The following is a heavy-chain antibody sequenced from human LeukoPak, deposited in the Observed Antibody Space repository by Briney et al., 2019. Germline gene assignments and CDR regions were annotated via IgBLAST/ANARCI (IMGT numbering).Heavy chain of an antibody. CDR1: GYTFTYRY. Sequence: GASVKVSCKASGYTFTYRYLHWVRQAPGQALEWMGWITPFNGNTNYAQKFQDRVTITRDRSMSTAYMELSSLRSEDTAMYYCARGGGATVGDHAFDIWGQGTMVTVSS. V-gene: IGHV1-45*02. J-gene: IGHJ3*02. CDR3: ARGGGATVGDHAFDI. D-gene: IGHD1-26*01. CDR2: ITPFNGNT.